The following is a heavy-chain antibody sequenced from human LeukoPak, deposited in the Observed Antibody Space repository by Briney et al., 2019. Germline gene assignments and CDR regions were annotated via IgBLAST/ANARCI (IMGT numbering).Heavy chain of an antibody. J-gene: IGHJ6*02. CDR1: GFTFSSYS. D-gene: IGHD6-13*01. CDR2: ISSSSSYI. Sequence: PGGSLRLSCAASGFTFSSYSMNWVRQAPGKGLEWVSSISSSSSYIYYADSVKGRFTISRDNSKNTLYLQMNSLRAEDTAVYYCATLRGTSSWFDYYYYGMDVWGQGTTVTVSS. CDR3: ATLRGTSSWFDYYYYGMDV. V-gene: IGHV3-21*04.